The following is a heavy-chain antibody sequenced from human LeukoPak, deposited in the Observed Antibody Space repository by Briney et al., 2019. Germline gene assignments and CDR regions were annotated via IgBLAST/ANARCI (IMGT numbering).Heavy chain of an antibody. J-gene: IGHJ4*02. V-gene: IGHV3-30*18. Sequence: GGSLRLSCAASGFSFDTYAMHWVRQAPGKGLEWVAVISYDGSNKYYADSVKGRFTISRDNSKNTLYLQMNSLRAEDTAVYYCAKQWDCSSTSCLLDYWGQGTLVTVSS. CDR1: GFSFDTYA. D-gene: IGHD2-2*01. CDR2: ISYDGSNK. CDR3: AKQWDCSSTSCLLDY.